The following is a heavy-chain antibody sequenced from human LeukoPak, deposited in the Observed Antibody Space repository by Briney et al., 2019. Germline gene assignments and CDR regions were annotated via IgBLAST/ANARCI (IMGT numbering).Heavy chain of an antibody. Sequence: PGGSLRLSCSASGFTFSSYAMHWVRQAPGKGLEYVSAISSNGGSTYYADSVKGRFTISRDNSKNTLFLQMYSLRAEDTAAYYCAKPREYSSTWFGVDHRGQGSLVTVSS. J-gene: IGHJ4*02. D-gene: IGHD6-13*01. CDR1: GFTFSSYA. V-gene: IGHV3-64D*06. CDR2: ISSNGGST. CDR3: AKPREYSSTWFGVDH.